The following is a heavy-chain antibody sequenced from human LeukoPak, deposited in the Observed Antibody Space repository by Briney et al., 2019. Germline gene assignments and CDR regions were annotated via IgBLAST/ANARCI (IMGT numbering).Heavy chain of an antibody. D-gene: IGHD5-18*01. CDR2: INPNSGGT. J-gene: IGHJ4*02. CDR1: GYTFTGYY. V-gene: IGHV1-2*02. CDR3: AREVVDTAMRQTPFFDY. Sequence: ASVKVSCKASGYTFTGYYMHWVRQAPGQGLEWMGWINPNSGGTNYAQKFQGRVTMTRDTSISTAYMELSRLRSDDTAVYYCAREVVDTAMRQTPFFDYWGQGTLVTVSS.